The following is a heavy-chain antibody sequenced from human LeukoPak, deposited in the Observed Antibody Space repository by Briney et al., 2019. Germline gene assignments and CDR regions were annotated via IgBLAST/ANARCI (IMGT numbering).Heavy chain of an antibody. CDR1: GGSISSYY. J-gene: IGHJ4*02. Sequence: SETLSLTCTVSGGSISSYYWSWIRQPPGKGLEWIGYIYYSGSTSYNPSLKSRVTISVDTSKNQFSLKLSSVTAADTAVYYCASLDGYNHPFDYWGQGTLVTVSS. CDR2: IYYSGST. V-gene: IGHV4-59*01. D-gene: IGHD5-24*01. CDR3: ASLDGYNHPFDY.